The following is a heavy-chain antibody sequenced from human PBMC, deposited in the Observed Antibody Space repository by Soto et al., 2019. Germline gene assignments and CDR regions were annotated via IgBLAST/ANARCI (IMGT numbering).Heavy chain of an antibody. J-gene: IGHJ4*02. D-gene: IGHD2-15*01. CDR2: ISYDGSNK. CDR1: GFTFSSYA. Sequence: QVQLVESGGGVVQPGRSLRLSCAASGFTFSSYAMHWVRQAPGKGLEWVAVISYDGSNKYYADCVKGRFTISRDHSNNTRYLQMNCLRAEDTAVYYCVRRYCSGGRCYSWGQGTLVTVSS. V-gene: IGHV3-30-3*01. CDR3: VRRYCSGGRCYS.